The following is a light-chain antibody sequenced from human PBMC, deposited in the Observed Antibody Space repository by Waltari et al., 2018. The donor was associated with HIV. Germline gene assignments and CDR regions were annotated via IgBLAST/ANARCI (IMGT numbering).Light chain of an antibody. CDR1: QSVSSD. CDR3: QHYTSSPTWT. CDR2: SAS. V-gene: IGKV3-20*01. J-gene: IGKJ1*01. Sequence: IVSTQSPGTLSLSPGERATFSCRASQSVSSDLAWYHQRPGQAPRLLIYSASTRATGIPDRFSGSGSGTDFTLTINSLEPEDSAVYYCQHYTSSPTWTFGQGTKVEIK.